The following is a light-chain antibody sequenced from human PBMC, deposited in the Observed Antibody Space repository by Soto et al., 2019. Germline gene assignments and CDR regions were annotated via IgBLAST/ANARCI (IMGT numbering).Light chain of an antibody. CDR2: WAS. V-gene: IGKV4-1*01. J-gene: IGKJ4*01. CDR1: QMVLFSSSNQNS. Sequence: DIVLTHSPDSLSVSLGEGATINCNSIQMVLFSSSNQNSLAWYQQKPGQPPKLLIYWASTRESGVPARFSGSGSGTDFTLTISSLQSEDFAVYYCQQHNNWPLTFGGGTKVDIK. CDR3: QQHNNWPLT.